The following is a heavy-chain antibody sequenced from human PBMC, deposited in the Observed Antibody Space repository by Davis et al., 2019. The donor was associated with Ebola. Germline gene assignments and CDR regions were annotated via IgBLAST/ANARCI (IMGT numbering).Heavy chain of an antibody. CDR1: GFTFSSYG. CDR2: IWYDGSNK. Sequence: SLKISCAASGFTFSSYGMHWVRQAPGKGLEWVAVIWYDGSNKYYADSVKGRFTISRDNSKNTLYLQMNSLRAEDTAVYYCARARFGPDYFDYWGQGTLVTVSS. CDR3: ARARFGPDYFDY. D-gene: IGHD3-10*01. V-gene: IGHV3-33*01. J-gene: IGHJ4*02.